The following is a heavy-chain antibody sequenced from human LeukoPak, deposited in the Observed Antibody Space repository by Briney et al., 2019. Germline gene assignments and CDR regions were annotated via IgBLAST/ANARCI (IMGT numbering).Heavy chain of an antibody. V-gene: IGHV3-30-3*01. CDR3: AKAHNWNDESDFDY. Sequence: GRSLRLSCAASGFTFSSYAMHWVRQAPGKGLEWVAVISYDGSNKYYADSVKGRFTISRDNSKNTLYLQMNSLRAEDTAVYYCAKAHNWNDESDFDYWGQGTLVTVSS. J-gene: IGHJ4*02. CDR1: GFTFSSYA. D-gene: IGHD1-1*01. CDR2: ISYDGSNK.